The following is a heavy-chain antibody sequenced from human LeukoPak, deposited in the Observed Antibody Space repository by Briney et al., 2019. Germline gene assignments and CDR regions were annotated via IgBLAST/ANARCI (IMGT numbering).Heavy chain of an antibody. J-gene: IGHJ4*02. CDR1: GFTFSSYA. CDR3: AKDKPVLWFAGRAKYYFDY. Sequence: GGSLRLSCAASGFTFSSYAMGWVRQAPGKGLEWVSAISGSGGSTYYADSVKGRFTISRDNSKNTLYLQMNSLRAEDTAVYYCAKDKPVLWFAGRAKYYFDYWGQGTLVTVSS. V-gene: IGHV3-23*01. CDR2: ISGSGGST. D-gene: IGHD3-10*01.